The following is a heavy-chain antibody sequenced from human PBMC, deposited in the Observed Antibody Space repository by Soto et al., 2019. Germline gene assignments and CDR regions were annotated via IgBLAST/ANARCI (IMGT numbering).Heavy chain of an antibody. CDR3: AKPSIGNYLSWFDP. J-gene: IGHJ5*02. Sequence: EVQLLESGGGLVQPGGSLRLSCAASGFTFSSYAMSWVRQAPGKGLAWVSAISGSGGSTYYADSVKGRFTISRDHAKNTLYLQMNSLRAEDTAVYYCAKPSIGNYLSWFDPWGQGTLVTVSS. D-gene: IGHD1-7*01. CDR1: GFTFSSYA. CDR2: ISGSGGST. V-gene: IGHV3-23*01.